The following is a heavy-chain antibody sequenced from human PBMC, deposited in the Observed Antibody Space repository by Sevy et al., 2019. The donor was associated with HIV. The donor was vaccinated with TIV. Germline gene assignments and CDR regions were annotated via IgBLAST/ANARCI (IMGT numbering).Heavy chain of an antibody. Sequence: GGSLRLSCAASGFTFSRYSMHWIRQAPGKGLEWVATISFDASNNHYADSVKGRFTISRDNFQNSLFLQMNSLRPEDTAVYYCALERLSSDVAEYFQNWGQGTLVTVSS. J-gene: IGHJ1*01. D-gene: IGHD1-1*01. CDR3: ALERLSSDVAEYFQN. V-gene: IGHV3-30*04. CDR1: GFTFSRYS. CDR2: ISFDASNN.